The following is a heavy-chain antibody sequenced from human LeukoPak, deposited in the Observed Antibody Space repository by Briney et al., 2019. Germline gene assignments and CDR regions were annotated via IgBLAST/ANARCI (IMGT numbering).Heavy chain of an antibody. J-gene: IGHJ3*02. D-gene: IGHD3-22*01. Sequence: GGSLRLSCAASGFTFSSYSMNWVRQAPGKGLEWVSAISGSGGSTYYADSVKGRFTISRDNSKNTLYLQMNSLRAEDTAVYYCAKDLPMIVVADAFDIWGQGTMVTVSS. CDR1: GFTFSSYS. V-gene: IGHV3-23*01. CDR2: ISGSGGST. CDR3: AKDLPMIVVADAFDI.